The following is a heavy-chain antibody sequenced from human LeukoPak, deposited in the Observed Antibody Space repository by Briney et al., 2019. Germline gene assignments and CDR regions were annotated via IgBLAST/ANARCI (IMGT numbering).Heavy chain of an antibody. Sequence: SVKVSCKASGGTFNNFAINWVRQVPGERPEWMGRIIPLFGKPEYAQKFQGRVDITADQSTDTVYMEISSLTSEDTAVYYCARGPPITVVGIVMHNWFDPWGQGTLVAVSS. D-gene: IGHD3-3*01. CDR2: IIPLFGKP. V-gene: IGHV1-69*13. CDR1: GGTFNNFA. J-gene: IGHJ5*02. CDR3: ARGPPITVVGIVMHNWFDP.